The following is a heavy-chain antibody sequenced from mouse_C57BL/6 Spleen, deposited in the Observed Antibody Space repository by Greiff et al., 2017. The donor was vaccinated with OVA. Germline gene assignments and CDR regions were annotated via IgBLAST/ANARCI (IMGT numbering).Heavy chain of an antibody. CDR1: GYAFSSSW. CDR2: IYPGDGDT. J-gene: IGHJ2*01. CDR3: ARGILITTVGDY. D-gene: IGHD1-1*01. Sequence: QVQLQQSGPELVKPGASVKISCKASGYAFSSSWMNWVKQRPGKGLEWIGRIYPGDGDTNYNGKFKGKATLTADKSSSTAYMQLSSLTSEDSAVYFCARGILITTVGDYWGQGTTLTVSS. V-gene: IGHV1-82*01.